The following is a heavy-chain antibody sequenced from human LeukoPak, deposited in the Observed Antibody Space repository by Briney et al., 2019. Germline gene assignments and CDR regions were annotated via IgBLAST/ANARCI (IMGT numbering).Heavy chain of an antibody. D-gene: IGHD3-10*01. CDR2: ISGSGGST. CDR3: AKDQDYYGSGSDV. J-gene: IGHJ6*02. Sequence: GGSLRLSCAASGFTFSSYAMSWVRQAPGKGLEWVSAISGSGGSTCYADSVKGRFTISRDNSKNTLYLQMNSLRAEDTAVYYCAKDQDYYGSGSDVWGQGTTVTVSS. V-gene: IGHV3-23*01. CDR1: GFTFSSYA.